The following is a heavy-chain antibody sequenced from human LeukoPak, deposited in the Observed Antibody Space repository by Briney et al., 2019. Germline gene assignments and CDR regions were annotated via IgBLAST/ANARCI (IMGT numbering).Heavy chain of an antibody. CDR3: AKDRSWSSGGNWFDP. CDR2: ISSGGVST. V-gene: IGHV3-23*01. CDR1: GFTFSNYA. D-gene: IGHD6-25*01. Sequence: PGASLRLSCAASGFTFSNYAMSWVRQVPGKGLEWVSTISSGGVSTYYADSVKGRFTISRGNSKNTLYLQMNSLRAEDTAIYYCAKDRSWSSGGNWFDPWGQGTLVTVSS. J-gene: IGHJ5*02.